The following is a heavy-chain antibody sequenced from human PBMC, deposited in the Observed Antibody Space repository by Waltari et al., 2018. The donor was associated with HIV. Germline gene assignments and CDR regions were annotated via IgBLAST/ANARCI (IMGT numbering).Heavy chain of an antibody. CDR3: ASPAGIAATGEGT. D-gene: IGHD6-13*01. V-gene: IGHV3-66*01. J-gene: IGHJ5*02. CDR1: GFTVSSNY. Sequence: EVQLVESGGGLVQPGGSLRLSCAASGFTVSSNYMSWVRQAPGKGLGGVSVIYRGGSTHDADSVKGRFIISRDNSKNTLYLQMNSLRVEDTAVYYCASPAGIAATGEGTWGQGTLVTVSS. CDR2: IYRGGST.